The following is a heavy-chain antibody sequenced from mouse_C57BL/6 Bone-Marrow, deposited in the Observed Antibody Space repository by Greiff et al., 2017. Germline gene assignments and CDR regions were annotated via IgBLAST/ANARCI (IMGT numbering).Heavy chain of an antibody. CDR1: GFSLTSYG. CDR3: AKNRNYGSSYVYYFDD. CDR2: IWSGGST. J-gene: IGHJ2*01. D-gene: IGHD1-1*01. Sequence: QVQLKESGPGLVQPSQSLSITCTVSGFSLTSYGVHWVRQSPGKGLEWLGVIWSGGSTDYNAAFISRLSISKDNSKRQVFFKMNSLQADDTAIYYCAKNRNYGSSYVYYFDDWGKGTTLTVSS. V-gene: IGHV2-2*01.